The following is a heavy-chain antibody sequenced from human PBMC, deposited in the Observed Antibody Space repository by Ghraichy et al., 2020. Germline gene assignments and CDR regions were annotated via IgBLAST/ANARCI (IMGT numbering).Heavy chain of an antibody. CDR2: INSRSSDI. J-gene: IGHJ3*02. D-gene: IGHD4-17*01. CDR3: ARLPGGYGDDDPFDI. CDR1: RFTFSTYS. Sequence: GESLNISCGASRFTFSTYSMNWVRQAPGKGLEWLSYINSRSSDIDYADSVRGRFTISRDNAKNSLFLQMNSLRDEDTALYYCARLPGGYGDDDPFDIWGQGTLVTVSS. V-gene: IGHV3-48*02.